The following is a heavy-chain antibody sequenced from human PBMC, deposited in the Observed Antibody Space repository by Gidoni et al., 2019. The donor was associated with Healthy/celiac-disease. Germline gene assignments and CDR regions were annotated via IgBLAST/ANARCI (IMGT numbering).Heavy chain of an antibody. CDR3: ARDQGGYYYDSRGYFTGSYIDY. CDR1: DFTFSSYS. CDR2: ISSSSTYI. Sequence: EVQLVESGGGLVKPGGSLRLSCAASDFTFSSYSMNWVRQAPGKGLEWVSSISSSSTYIYYADSLKGRFTISRDNAKNSLYLQMNSLRAEDTAVYYCARDQGGYYYDSRGYFTGSYIDYWGQGTLVTVSS. J-gene: IGHJ4*02. V-gene: IGHV3-21*01. D-gene: IGHD3-22*01.